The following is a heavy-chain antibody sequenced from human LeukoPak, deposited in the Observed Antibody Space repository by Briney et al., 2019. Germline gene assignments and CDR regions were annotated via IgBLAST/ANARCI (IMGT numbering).Heavy chain of an antibody. Sequence: PGGSLRLSCVVSGFTFSTYTMNWVRQAPGKGLEWVSSISSGSRDIYYADSLKGRFTISRDNAKNSLYLQMNSLRAEDTAVYYCGRGGYYGSGSYYDLDYWGQGTLVTVSS. CDR2: ISSGSRDI. CDR1: GFTFSTYT. D-gene: IGHD3-10*01. V-gene: IGHV3-21*01. CDR3: GRGGYYGSGSYYDLDY. J-gene: IGHJ4*02.